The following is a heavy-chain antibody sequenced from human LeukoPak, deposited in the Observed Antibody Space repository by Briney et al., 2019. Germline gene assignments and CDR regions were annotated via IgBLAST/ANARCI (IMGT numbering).Heavy chain of an antibody. D-gene: IGHD4-17*01. CDR3: ARAALGTYYGDQRVPFDD. CDR1: GGSISSYY. V-gene: IGHV4-4*07. J-gene: IGHJ4*02. CDR2: IYSSGST. Sequence: PSETLSLTCTVSGGSISSYYWSWIRQPAGKGLEWIGRIYSSGSTSYNPSLKSRVTMSVDTSKNQVSLKLSSATAADTAMYHCARAALGTYYGDQRVPFDDWGQGTLVTVSS.